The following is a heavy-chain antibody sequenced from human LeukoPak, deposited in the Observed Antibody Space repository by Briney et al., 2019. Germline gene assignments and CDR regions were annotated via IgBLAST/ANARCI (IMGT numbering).Heavy chain of an antibody. Sequence: PSETLSLTCAVYGGSFSGYYWSWIRQPPGKGLEWIGEINHSGSTNYNPSLKSRVTISVDTSKNQFSLKLSSMIAADTAVYYCTRDSGYKFDFWGQGTLVMVSS. V-gene: IGHV4-34*01. CDR1: GGSFSGYY. J-gene: IGHJ4*02. CDR3: TRDSGYKFDF. D-gene: IGHD5-12*01. CDR2: INHSGST.